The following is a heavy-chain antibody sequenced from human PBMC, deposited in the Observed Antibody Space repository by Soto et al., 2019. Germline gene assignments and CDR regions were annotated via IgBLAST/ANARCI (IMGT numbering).Heavy chain of an antibody. CDR3: SHRVLRTVFGLVTTTAIYFDF. D-gene: IGHD3-3*01. CDR1: GFSLTTSGVG. J-gene: IGHJ4*02. V-gene: IGHV2-5*02. Sequence: QITLNESGPTVVRPTETLTLTCRFSGFSLTTSGVGVGWIRQSPGKAPEWLALIFWDDDKRYIASLKSRLTITKDTSQNQVVLTVSDLDPTDTATYYCSHRVLRTVFGLVTTTAIYFDFWGQGTPVAVSS. CDR2: IFWDDDK.